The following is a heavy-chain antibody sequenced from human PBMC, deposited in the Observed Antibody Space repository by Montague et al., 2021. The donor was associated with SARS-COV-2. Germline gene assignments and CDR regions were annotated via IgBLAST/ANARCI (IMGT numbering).Heavy chain of an antibody. Sequence: SETLSLTCAVYGGSFSTYSWNWIRQPPGKGLEWIGEIHHGGSTNYNPSLKSRVTISADTSKHQFSQKLPSVAAADTAVYYCARLGDGVVPSPILGVGPYYSYYYMDVWGKGTTVTVSS. J-gene: IGHJ6*03. D-gene: IGHD3-10*01. CDR2: IHHGGST. CDR3: ARLGDGVVPSPILGVGPYYSYYYMDV. CDR1: GGSFSTYS. V-gene: IGHV4-34*01.